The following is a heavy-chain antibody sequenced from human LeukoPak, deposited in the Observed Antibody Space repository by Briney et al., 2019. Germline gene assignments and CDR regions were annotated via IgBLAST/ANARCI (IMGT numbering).Heavy chain of an antibody. CDR2: ISSSGSTI. Sequence: PGGSLRLSCAASGFTFSSYEMNWVRQAPGKGLEWVSYISSSGSTIYYADSVKGRFTISRDNAKNSLYLQMNSLGAEDTAVYYCARKQYYDILTGPGMADAFDIWGQGTTVTVSS. D-gene: IGHD3-9*01. V-gene: IGHV3-48*03. CDR1: GFTFSSYE. CDR3: ARKQYYDILTGPGMADAFDI. J-gene: IGHJ3*02.